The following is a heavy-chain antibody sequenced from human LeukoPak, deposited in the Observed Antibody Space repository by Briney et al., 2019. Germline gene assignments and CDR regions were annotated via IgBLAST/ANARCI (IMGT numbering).Heavy chain of an antibody. D-gene: IGHD6-19*01. CDR2: ISYDGSNK. J-gene: IGHJ4*02. V-gene: IGHV3-30*18. CDR1: GFTFSSYG. Sequence: GGSLRLSCAASGFTFSSYGMHWVRQAPGKGLEWVAVISYDGSNKYYADSVKGRFTISRDNSKNTLYLQMNSPRAEDTAVYYCAKQGGIAVAGRQYYFDYWGQGTLVTVSS. CDR3: AKQGGIAVAGRQYYFDY.